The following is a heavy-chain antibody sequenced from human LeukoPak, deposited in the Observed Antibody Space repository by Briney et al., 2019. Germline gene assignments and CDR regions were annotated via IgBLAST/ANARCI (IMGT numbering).Heavy chain of an antibody. J-gene: IGHJ1*01. D-gene: IGHD3-22*01. CDR1: GFTFSSYG. V-gene: IGHV3-30*02. Sequence: PGGSLRLSCAASGFTFSSYGMHWVRQAPGKGLEWVAFIRYDGSNKYYADSVKGRFTISRDNSKNTLYLQMNSLRAEDTAVYYCAKARGDYDSSGYYYLLQHWGQGTLVTVSS. CDR3: AKARGDYDSSGYYYLLQH. CDR2: IRYDGSNK.